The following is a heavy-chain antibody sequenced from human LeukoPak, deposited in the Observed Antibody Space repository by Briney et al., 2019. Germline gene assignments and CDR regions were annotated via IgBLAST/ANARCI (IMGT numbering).Heavy chain of an antibody. CDR3: ARDSSSSPLYYFDY. Sequence: ASVKVSCKASGYTFTSYYMHWVRQAPGQGLEWMGIINPSGGSTSYAQKFQGRVTMTRDTSISTDYMELSRLRSDDTAVYYCARDSSSSPLYYFDYWGQGTLVTVSS. V-gene: IGHV1-46*01. CDR2: INPSGGST. J-gene: IGHJ4*02. CDR1: GYTFTSYY. D-gene: IGHD6-13*01.